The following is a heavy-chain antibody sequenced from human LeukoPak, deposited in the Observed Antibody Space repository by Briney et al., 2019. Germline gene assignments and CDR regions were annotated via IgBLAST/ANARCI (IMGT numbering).Heavy chain of an antibody. CDR2: FEPEDGET. J-gene: IGHJ4*02. CDR3: ATETHGDYSFDY. V-gene: IGHV1-24*01. CDR1: GYTLTELS. D-gene: IGHD4-17*01. Sequence: ASVKVSCKVSGYTLTELSMHWVRQAPGKGLEGMGGFEPEDGETIYAQKFQGRVTMTEDTSTDTAYMELSSLRSEDTAVYYCATETHGDYSFDYWGQGTLVTVSS.